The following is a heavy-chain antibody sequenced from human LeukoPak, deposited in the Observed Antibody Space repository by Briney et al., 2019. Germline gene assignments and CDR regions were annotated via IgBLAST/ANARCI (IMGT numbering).Heavy chain of an antibody. CDR1: GYSFTSYW. D-gene: IGHD3-16*02. Sequence: GESLKISCKGSGYSFTSYWIGWVRQMPGKGLEWMGIIYPGDSDTRYSPSFQGQVTFSADKSISTAYLQWSSLKASDTAMYYCARHYDYVWGSYRYRGDYFDYWGQGTQVTVSS. CDR3: ARHYDYVWGSYRYRGDYFDY. CDR2: IYPGDSDT. J-gene: IGHJ4*02. V-gene: IGHV5-51*01.